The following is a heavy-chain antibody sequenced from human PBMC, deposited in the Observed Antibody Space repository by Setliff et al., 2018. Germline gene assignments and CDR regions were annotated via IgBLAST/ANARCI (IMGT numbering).Heavy chain of an antibody. J-gene: IGHJ4*02. V-gene: IGHV3-30-3*01. Sequence: GGSLRLSCAASGFTFSSYAMHWVRQAPGKGPEWVAVISYDGSNKYYADSVKGRFTISRDNSKNTLYLQMNSLRAEDTAVYYCARDLSGWVRWELAYYWGQGTLVTVSS. D-gene: IGHD1-26*01. CDR2: ISYDGSNK. CDR1: GFTFSSYA. CDR3: ARDLSGWVRWELAYY.